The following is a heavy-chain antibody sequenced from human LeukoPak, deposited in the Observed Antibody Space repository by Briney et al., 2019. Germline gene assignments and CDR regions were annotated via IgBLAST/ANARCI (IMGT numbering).Heavy chain of an antibody. V-gene: IGHV4-34*01. CDR3: ARGRDCSSTSCYLSRYYYYGMDV. J-gene: IGHJ6*04. CDR1: GGFFSGYY. D-gene: IGHD2-2*01. CDR2: INHSGST. Sequence: KPSETLSLTCAVYGGFFSGYYWSWIRQPPGKGLEWIGEINHSGSTDYNPSLKSRVTISVATSKNQFSLKLSSVTAADTAVYYCARGRDCSSTSCYLSRYYYYGMDVWGKGTTVTVSS.